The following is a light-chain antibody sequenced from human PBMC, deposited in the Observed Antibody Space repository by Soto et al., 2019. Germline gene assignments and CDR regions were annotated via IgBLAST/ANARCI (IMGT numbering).Light chain of an antibody. J-gene: IGKJ1*01. Sequence: EIVLTQSPGTLSLSPGERATLSCRASQSVSSSYLAWYQQKPGQAPRLLIYGASSRATGIPDRFSGSGSGTDFTLSISGLEPEDFSVYYCQQDGSSPPTFGQGTMVDIK. V-gene: IGKV3-20*01. CDR2: GAS. CDR3: QQDGSSPPT. CDR1: QSVSSSY.